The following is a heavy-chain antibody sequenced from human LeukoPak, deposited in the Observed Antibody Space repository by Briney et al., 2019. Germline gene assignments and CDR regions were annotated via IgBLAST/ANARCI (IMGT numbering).Heavy chain of an antibody. D-gene: IGHD5-12*01. V-gene: IGHV3-74*01. CDR2: LNNDGSST. Sequence: GGSLRLSCAASGFTFSNYWMQWVRQVPGKGLVWVSRLNNDGSSTTYADSVKGRFTISRDNAKNTLYLQMNSLRAEDTAVYYCARDQSGWLFDYWGQGTLVTVSS. CDR1: GFTFSNYW. J-gene: IGHJ4*02. CDR3: ARDQSGWLFDY.